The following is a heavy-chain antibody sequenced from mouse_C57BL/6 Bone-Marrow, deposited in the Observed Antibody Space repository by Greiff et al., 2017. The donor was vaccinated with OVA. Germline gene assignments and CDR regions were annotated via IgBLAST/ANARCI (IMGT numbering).Heavy chain of an antibody. CDR1: GYTFTSYW. D-gene: IGHD2-1*01. J-gene: IGHJ4*01. CDR2: INPSNGGT. CDR3: ARRDYGNYNYYAMDY. Sequence: QVQLQQSGPELVKPGASVKLSCKASGYTFTSYWMHWVKQRPGQGLEWIGNINPSNGGTNYNEKFKSKATLTVDKSSSTAYMQLSSLTSEDSAVYYCARRDYGNYNYYAMDYWGQGTSVTVSS. V-gene: IGHV1-53*01.